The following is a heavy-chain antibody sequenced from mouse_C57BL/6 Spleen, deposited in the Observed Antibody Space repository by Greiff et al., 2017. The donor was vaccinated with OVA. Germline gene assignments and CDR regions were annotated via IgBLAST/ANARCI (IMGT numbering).Heavy chain of an antibody. V-gene: IGHV1-18*01. Sequence: EVQLQESGPELVKPGASVKIPCKASGYTFTDYNMDWVKQSHGKSLEWIGDINPNNGGTIYNQKFKGKATLTVDKSSSTAYMELRSLTSEDTAVYYCARVGSSYWYFDVWGTGTTVTVSS. CDR3: ARVGSSYWYFDV. CDR2: INPNNGGT. J-gene: IGHJ1*03. CDR1: GYTFTDYN. D-gene: IGHD1-1*01.